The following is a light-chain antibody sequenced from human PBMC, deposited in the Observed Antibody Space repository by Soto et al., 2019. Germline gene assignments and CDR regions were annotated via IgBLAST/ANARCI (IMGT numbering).Light chain of an antibody. Sequence: DIQMTQSPSSLSASVGDRVTITCRASQGMSNYLGWYQQKPGKVPKLLIYAASTLQSGVPSRFSGSGSGTDFTLTVSSLQPEDVATYYCQKYNSAPLTFGGGTKVEIK. CDR3: QKYNSAPLT. CDR1: QGMSNY. CDR2: AAS. V-gene: IGKV1-27*01. J-gene: IGKJ4*01.